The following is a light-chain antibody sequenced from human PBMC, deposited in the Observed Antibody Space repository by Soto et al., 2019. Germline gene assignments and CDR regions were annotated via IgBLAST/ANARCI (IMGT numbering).Light chain of an antibody. CDR3: QQYDSSPIT. V-gene: IGKV3-20*01. J-gene: IGKJ5*01. CDR1: QSVSSY. Sequence: EIVLTQSPATLSLSPGERATLSCRASQSVSSYLAWYQQKPGQAPRLLMFRTSSRATGFPARFSGSGSGTDFTLTISGLESEDFAVYYCQQYDSSPITFGQGTRLEIK. CDR2: RTS.